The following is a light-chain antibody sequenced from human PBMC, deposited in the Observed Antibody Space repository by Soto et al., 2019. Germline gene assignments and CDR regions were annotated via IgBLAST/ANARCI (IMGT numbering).Light chain of an antibody. CDR2: GAS. CDR3: QQYGSSPWT. J-gene: IGKJ1*01. Sequence: EIVLTQSPGTLSLSPGERATLSCRASQSVSSSYLAWYQQKPGQAPRPLIYGASSRAIGIPDRFSGSGYGTDFTLTISRLEPEDIAVYYCQQYGSSPWTFGQGTKVEIK. V-gene: IGKV3-20*01. CDR1: QSVSSSY.